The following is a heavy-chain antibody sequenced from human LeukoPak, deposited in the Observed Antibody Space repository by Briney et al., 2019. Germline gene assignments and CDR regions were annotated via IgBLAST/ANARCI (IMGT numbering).Heavy chain of an antibody. J-gene: IGHJ4*02. CDR2: ISGSGANT. D-gene: IGHD6-6*01. CDR1: GFTFSSYG. CDR3: ARVLKAAARSSGLDY. Sequence: GGSLRLSCAASGFTFSSYGMTWVRQAPGKGLEWVSAISGSGANTYYADSVKGRFTISRDNSKNTLYLQMNSLRAEDTAVYYCARVLKAAARSSGLDYWGQGTLVTVSS. V-gene: IGHV3-23*01.